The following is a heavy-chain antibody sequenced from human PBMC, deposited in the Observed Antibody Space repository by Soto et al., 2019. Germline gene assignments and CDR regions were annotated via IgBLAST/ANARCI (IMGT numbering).Heavy chain of an antibody. CDR2: ISSSSSYI. V-gene: IGHV3-21*01. CDR1: GFTFSSYS. D-gene: IGHD3-22*01. CDR3: ARDLYYYDSSGYYSVIDY. Sequence: GGSLRLSCAASGFTFSSYSMNWVRQAPGKGLEWVSSISSSSSYIYYADSVKGRFTISRDNAKNSLYLQMNSLRAEDTAVYYCARDLYYYDSSGYYSVIDYWGQGTLVTVSS. J-gene: IGHJ4*02.